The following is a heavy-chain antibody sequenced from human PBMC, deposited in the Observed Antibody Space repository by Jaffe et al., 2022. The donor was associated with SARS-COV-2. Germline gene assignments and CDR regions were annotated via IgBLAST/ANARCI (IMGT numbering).Heavy chain of an antibody. J-gene: IGHJ2*01. CDR2: IKQDGSEK. D-gene: IGHD2-2*01. CDR1: GFTFSSYW. V-gene: IGHV3-7*01. CDR3: ARALAGYCSSTSCYGWYFDL. Sequence: EVQLVESGGGLVQPGGSLRLSCAASGFTFSSYWMSWVRQAPGKGLEWVANIKQDGSEKYYVDSVKGRFTISRDNAKNSLYLQMNSLRAEDTAVYYCARALAGYCSSTSCYGWYFDLWGRGTLVTVSS.